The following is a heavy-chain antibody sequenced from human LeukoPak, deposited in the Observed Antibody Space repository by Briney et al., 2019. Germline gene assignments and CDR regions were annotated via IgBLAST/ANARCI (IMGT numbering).Heavy chain of an antibody. J-gene: IGHJ5*02. D-gene: IGHD6-19*01. V-gene: IGHV1-46*01. CDR3: AREPIIAVAGTPWHWYDP. Sequence: ASVKVSCKASGYTFTSYYMHWVRQAPGQGLEWMGLINPSGGSTSNAQKFQGRVTMTRDVSTSTVYMELSSLRSEDTAVYYCAREPIIAVAGTPWHWYDPWGQGTLVTVSS. CDR1: GYTFTSYY. CDR2: INPSGGST.